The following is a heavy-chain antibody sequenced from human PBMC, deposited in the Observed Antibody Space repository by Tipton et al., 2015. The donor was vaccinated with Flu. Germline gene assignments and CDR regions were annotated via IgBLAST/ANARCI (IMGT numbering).Heavy chain of an antibody. J-gene: IGHJ4*02. V-gene: IGHV3-7*01. Sequence: TASGFTFSTYWMSWVRQAPGKGLEWVANMNLDGSDKYYVASVKGRFTISRDNVGNSLYLQMNSLRAEDTAVYYCARGVTKVIDYWGQGTLVTVSS. CDR3: ARGVTKVIDY. D-gene: IGHD2-21*01. CDR1: GFTFSTYW. CDR2: MNLDGSDK.